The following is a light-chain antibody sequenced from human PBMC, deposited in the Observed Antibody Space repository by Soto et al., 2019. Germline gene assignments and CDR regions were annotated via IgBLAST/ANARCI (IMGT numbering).Light chain of an antibody. CDR2: GAS. V-gene: IGKV3-15*01. Sequence: EIVMTQSPDSLSVSPGERATLSCRASQSISINLAWYQQKLGRAPRLLIYGASTRATGIPARFSGSGSGTEFTLTISNLQSEDFAVYNCQQYNKWPRTFGQGTKVDI. J-gene: IGKJ2*01. CDR1: QSISIN. CDR3: QQYNKWPRT.